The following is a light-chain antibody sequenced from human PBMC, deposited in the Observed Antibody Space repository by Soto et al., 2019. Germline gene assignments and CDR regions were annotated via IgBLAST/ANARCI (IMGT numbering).Light chain of an antibody. J-gene: IGKJ2*01. CDR1: QSVSNN. CDR2: GAS. V-gene: IGKV3-15*01. Sequence: EIVMTQSPATLSVSPGERATLSCRASQSVSNNLAWYQQRPGQAPRLLIHGASTRATGIPARFGGSGSGTEFPLTISRLQSEDFALYYCHQYDDWPPGYTFGQGTKLEI. CDR3: HQYDDWPPGYT.